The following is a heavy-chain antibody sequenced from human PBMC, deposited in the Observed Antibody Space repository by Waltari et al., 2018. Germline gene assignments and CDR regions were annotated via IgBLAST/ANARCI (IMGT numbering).Heavy chain of an antibody. CDR2: IIPMFDIA. CDR3: ARGSVVAAVSYYYYAMDA. J-gene: IGHJ6*02. Sequence: QVQLVQSGAEVKKPGSSVKVSCKASGGTFSSYAISWVRQAPGQGLEWMGRIIPMFDIANYAQNLQGRVTISADKSTRTAYMERSSLRSDDSAVYYCARGSVVAAVSYYYYAMDAWGQGTTVTVSS. V-gene: IGHV1-69*04. D-gene: IGHD2-15*01. CDR1: GGTFSSYA.